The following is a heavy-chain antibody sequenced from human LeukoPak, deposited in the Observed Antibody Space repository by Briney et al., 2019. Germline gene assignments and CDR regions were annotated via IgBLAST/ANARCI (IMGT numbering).Heavy chain of an antibody. V-gene: IGHV4-31*03. CDR2: IYYSGST. CDR1: GGSISSGGYY. CDR3: ARAITIAYYYGSGSYTYYFDY. D-gene: IGHD3-10*01. Sequence: SQTLSLTCTVSGGSISSGGYYWRWIRQHPGKGLEWIGYIYYSGSTYYNPSLKSRVTISVDTSKNQFSLKLSSVTAADTAVYYCARAITIAYYYGSGSYTYYFDYWGQGTLVTVSS. J-gene: IGHJ4*02.